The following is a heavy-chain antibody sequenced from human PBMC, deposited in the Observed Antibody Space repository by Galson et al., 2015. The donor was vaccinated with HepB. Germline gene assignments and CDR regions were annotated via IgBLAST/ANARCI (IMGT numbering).Heavy chain of an antibody. Sequence: SLRLSCAASGFTFSSYGMHWVRQAPGKGLEWVAVIWYDGSNKYYADSVKGRFTISRDNSKNTLYLQMNSLRAEDTAVYYCARDGHGSGWYLNYYYGMDVWGQGTTVTVSS. CDR3: ARDGHGSGWYLNYYYGMDV. J-gene: IGHJ6*02. CDR1: GFTFSSYG. D-gene: IGHD6-19*01. V-gene: IGHV3-33*01. CDR2: IWYDGSNK.